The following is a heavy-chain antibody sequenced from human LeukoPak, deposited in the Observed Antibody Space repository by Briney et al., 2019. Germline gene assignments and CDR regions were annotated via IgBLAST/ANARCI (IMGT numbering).Heavy chain of an antibody. Sequence: SETLSLTCAVYGGSFSGYYWSWIRQPPGKGLEWIGEINHSGSTNYNPSLESRVTISVDTSKNQFSLKLGSVTAADTAVYYCASPLSVAMDPRGMDVWGQGTTVTVSS. V-gene: IGHV4-34*01. CDR1: GGSFSGYY. CDR2: INHSGST. J-gene: IGHJ6*02. CDR3: ASPLSVAMDPRGMDV. D-gene: IGHD5-18*01.